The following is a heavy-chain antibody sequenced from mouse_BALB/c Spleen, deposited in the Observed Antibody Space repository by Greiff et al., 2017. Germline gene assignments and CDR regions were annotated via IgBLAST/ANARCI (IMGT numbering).Heavy chain of an antibody. D-gene: IGHD1-1*01. CDR1: GYTFTDYA. CDR2: ISTYYGDA. CDR3: AREGVTTVVFDY. J-gene: IGHJ2*01. Sequence: VQLQQSGAELVRPGVSVKISCKGSGYTFTDYAMHWVKQSHAKSLEWIGVISTYYGDASYNQKFKGKATMTVDKSSSTAYMELARLTSEDSAIYYCAREGVTTVVFDYWGQGTTLTVSS. V-gene: IGHV1S137*01.